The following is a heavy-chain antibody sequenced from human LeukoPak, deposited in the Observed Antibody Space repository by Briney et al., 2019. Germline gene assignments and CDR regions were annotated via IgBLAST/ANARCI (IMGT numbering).Heavy chain of an antibody. V-gene: IGHV3-7*01. CDR2: IKQDGSEK. CDR1: GFTFSSYW. Sequence: PGGSLRLSCAASGFTFSSYWMSWVRQAPGKGLEWVANIKQDGSEKYYMDSVKGRFTISRDNAKNSLYLQMNSLRAEDTAVYYCGRMWSLAALPPRSEYFDYGGQETLVTVSS. D-gene: IGHD6-6*01. CDR3: GRMWSLAALPPRSEYFDY. J-gene: IGHJ4*02.